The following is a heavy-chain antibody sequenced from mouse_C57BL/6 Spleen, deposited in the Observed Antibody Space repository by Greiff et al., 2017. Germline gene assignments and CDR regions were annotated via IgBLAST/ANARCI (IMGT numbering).Heavy chain of an antibody. CDR2: IDPTSGGT. V-gene: IGHV1-72*01. D-gene: IGHD2-5*01. J-gene: IGHJ3*01. Sequence: QVQLQQPGAELVKPGASVKLSCKASGYTFTSYWMHWVKPRPGRGLAWIGRIDPTSGGTKYNEQFKSKATLTVDKPSSTAYMQLSSLTSEDSAVYYCARGDYSNFAWFADWGQGTLVTVSA. CDR3: ARGDYSNFAWFAD. CDR1: GYTFTSYW.